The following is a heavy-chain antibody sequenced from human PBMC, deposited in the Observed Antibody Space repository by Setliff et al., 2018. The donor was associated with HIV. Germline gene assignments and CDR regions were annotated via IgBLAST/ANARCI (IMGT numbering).Heavy chain of an antibody. CDR3: ARLTYYYDTSGPAAAFDI. Sequence: PSETLSLTCNVSGGSISSGGFYWNWIRQHPGKGLEWIGYIYNSGSTYYSPSLQSRLTISVDTSKNQLSLKLTSVTAAGTAVYYCARLTYYYDTSGPAAAFDIWGQGTMVTVSS. D-gene: IGHD3-22*01. V-gene: IGHV4-31*03. J-gene: IGHJ3*02. CDR2: IYNSGST. CDR1: GGSISSGGFY.